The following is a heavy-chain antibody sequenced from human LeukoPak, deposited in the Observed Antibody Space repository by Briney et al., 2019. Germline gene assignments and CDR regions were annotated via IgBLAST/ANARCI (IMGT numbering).Heavy chain of an antibody. CDR2: ISSSSSYT. CDR3: ASGVKCSGGSCYYFDY. V-gene: IGHV3-11*06. CDR1: GFTFSDYY. J-gene: IGHJ4*02. D-gene: IGHD2-15*01. Sequence: PGGSLRLSCAASGFTFSDYYMSWIRQAPGKGLEWVSYISSSSSYTNYADSVKGRFTISRDNAKNSLYLQMNSLRAEDTAVYYCASGVKCSGGSCYYFDYWGQGTLVTVSS.